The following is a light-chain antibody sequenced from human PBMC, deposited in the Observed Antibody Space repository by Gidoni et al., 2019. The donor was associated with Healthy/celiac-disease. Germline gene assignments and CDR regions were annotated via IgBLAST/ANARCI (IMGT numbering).Light chain of an antibody. Sequence: QSALTQPRSVSGSPGQSVTISCPGTSSDVGGYNYVSWYQQHPGKAPKLMIYDVSKRPSGVPDRFSGSKSGNTASLTIPGLQAEDEADYYCCSYAGSYTVVFGGGTKLKVL. CDR1: SSDVGGYNY. CDR3: CSYAGSYTVV. CDR2: DVS. V-gene: IGLV2-11*01. J-gene: IGLJ2*01.